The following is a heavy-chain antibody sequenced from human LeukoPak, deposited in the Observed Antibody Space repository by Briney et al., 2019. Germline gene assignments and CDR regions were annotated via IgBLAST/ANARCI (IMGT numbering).Heavy chain of an antibody. CDR1: GGSISSSSYY. Sequence: SETLSLTCTVSGGSISSSSYYWGWIRQPPGKGLEWIGSIYYSGSTYYNPSLESRVTISVDTSKNQFSLKLSSVTAADTAVYYCASRRRTSGYYSTWGQGTLVTVSS. CDR2: IYYSGST. V-gene: IGHV4-39*07. J-gene: IGHJ4*02. D-gene: IGHD3-22*01. CDR3: ASRRRTSGYYST.